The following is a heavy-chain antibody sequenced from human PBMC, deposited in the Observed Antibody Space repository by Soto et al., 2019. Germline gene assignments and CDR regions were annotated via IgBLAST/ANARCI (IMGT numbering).Heavy chain of an antibody. J-gene: IGHJ5*02. Sequence: QVQLQQWGAGLLKPSETLSLTCAVYGGSFSGYYWSWIRQPPGKGLEWIGEINHSGSTNYNPSLKSRITISVDTSKNQFSLKLSSVTAADTAVYYCARGYCSSTSCYHWFDPWGQGTLVTVSS. V-gene: IGHV4-34*01. CDR1: GGSFSGYY. CDR3: ARGYCSSTSCYHWFDP. CDR2: INHSGST. D-gene: IGHD2-2*01.